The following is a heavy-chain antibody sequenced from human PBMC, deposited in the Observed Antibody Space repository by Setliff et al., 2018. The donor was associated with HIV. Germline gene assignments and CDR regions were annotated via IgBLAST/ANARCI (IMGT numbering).Heavy chain of an antibody. V-gene: IGHV1-69*05. CDR2: SIPLFGTT. J-gene: IGHJ4*02. CDR1: GYTFTSYG. D-gene: IGHD2-8*01. CDR3: ASGSGYCKNGVCYIGVHKTPDKYYCDS. Sequence: SVKVSCKASGYTFTSYGISWVRQAPGQGLEWMGGSIPLFGTTNYAQKFQGRVTLTTDELMKTAYMELSSLRSEDTAVYYCASGSGYCKNGVCYIGVHKTPDKYYCDSWGQGTLVTVSS.